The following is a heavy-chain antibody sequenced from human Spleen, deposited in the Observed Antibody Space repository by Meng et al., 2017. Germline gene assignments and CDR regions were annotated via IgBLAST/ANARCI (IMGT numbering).Heavy chain of an antibody. CDR1: GFTFSSYA. Sequence: GESLKISCAASGFTFSSYAMSWVRQAPGKGLEWVSAISGSGGSTYYADSVKGRFTISRDNSKNTLYLHVNSLRAEDTAIYYCAKDLVGVTYWGQGTVVTVSS. J-gene: IGHJ4*02. CDR3: AKDLVGVTY. D-gene: IGHD1-26*01. V-gene: IGHV3-23*01. CDR2: ISGSGGST.